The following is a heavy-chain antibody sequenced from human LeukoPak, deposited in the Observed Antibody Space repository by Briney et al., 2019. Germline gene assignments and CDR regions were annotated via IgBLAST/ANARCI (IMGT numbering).Heavy chain of an antibody. V-gene: IGHV1-46*01. CDR2: INPSGGST. D-gene: IGHD2-2*02. CDR1: GYTFTSYY. CDR3: ARDLGRWGYCSSTSCYMFDY. J-gene: IGHJ4*02. Sequence: GASVKVSCKASGYTFTSYYMHWVRQAPGQGLEWMGIINPSGGSTSYAQKFQGRVTMTRDTSTSTVYIELSSLRSEDTAVYYCARDLGRWGYCSSTSCYMFDYWGQGTLVTVSS.